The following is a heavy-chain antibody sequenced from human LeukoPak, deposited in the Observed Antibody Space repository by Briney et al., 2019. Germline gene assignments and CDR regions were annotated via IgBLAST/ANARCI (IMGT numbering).Heavy chain of an antibody. CDR1: GGSISSSSYY. V-gene: IGHV4-39*01. Sequence: SETLSLTCTVSGGSISSSSYYWGWIRQPPGKGLEWIGSIYYSGSTYYNPSLKSRVTISVDTSKNQFSLKLSSVTAADTAVYYCARHRWELPAYFDYRGQGTLVTVSS. CDR2: IYYSGST. J-gene: IGHJ4*02. CDR3: ARHRWELPAYFDY. D-gene: IGHD1-26*01.